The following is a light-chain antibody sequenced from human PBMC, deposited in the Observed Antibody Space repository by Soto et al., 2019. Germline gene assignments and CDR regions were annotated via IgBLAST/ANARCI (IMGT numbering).Light chain of an antibody. V-gene: IGKV1-33*01. CDR3: QQYDNLHT. CDR2: DAF. Sequence: IQIAQSPSCLSASVGDRVTITFRASQDISNYLNWYQQKPGKAPKLLIYDAFNLETGVPSRFSGSGSGTDFTFTISSLQPEDIATYSCQQYDNLHTFGQGTRLEIK. J-gene: IGKJ5*01. CDR1: QDISNY.